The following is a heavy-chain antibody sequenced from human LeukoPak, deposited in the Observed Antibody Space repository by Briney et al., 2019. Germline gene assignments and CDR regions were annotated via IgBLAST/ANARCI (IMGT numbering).Heavy chain of an antibody. CDR3: ASRIATAGSVDY. J-gene: IGHJ4*02. CDR1: GFTFSSYG. V-gene: IGHV3-30*02. Sequence: PGGSLRLSCAASGFTFSSYGMHWVRQAPGKGLEWVAFIRYDGSNKNYADSVKGRFTISRDNSKNTLHLQMNTLRAEDTAVYYCASRIATAGSVDYWGQGTLVTVSS. CDR2: IRYDGSNK. D-gene: IGHD6-13*01.